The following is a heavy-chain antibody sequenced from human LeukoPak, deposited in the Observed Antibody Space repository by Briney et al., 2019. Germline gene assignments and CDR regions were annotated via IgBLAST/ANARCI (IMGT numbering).Heavy chain of an antibody. V-gene: IGHV4-38-2*01. J-gene: IGHJ4*02. Sequence: SETLSLTCAVSGYSISSGYYWGWIRPPPGKGLEWIGTIYRSGSTYYNPSLKSRVTISVDTSKNQFSLKLTSVTAADTAVYYCARVRRYCSSTICYRYYFDYWGQGTLVTVSS. CDR1: GYSISSGYY. CDR2: IYRSGST. CDR3: ARVRRYCSSTICYRYYFDY. D-gene: IGHD2-2*01.